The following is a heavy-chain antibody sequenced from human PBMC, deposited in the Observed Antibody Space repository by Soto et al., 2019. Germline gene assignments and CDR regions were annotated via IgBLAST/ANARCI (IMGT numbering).Heavy chain of an antibody. CDR2: IWYDGSNK. V-gene: IGHV3-33*01. Sequence: PGGSLRLSCAASGFTFSSYGMHWVRQAPGKGLEWVAVIWYDGSNKYYADSVKGRFTISRDNSKNTLYLQMNSLRAEDTAVYYCARDLWVEKQDYYYYGMDVWGQGTTVTVSS. CDR3: ARDLWVEKQDYYYYGMDV. J-gene: IGHJ6*02. CDR1: GFTFSSYG. D-gene: IGHD3-16*01.